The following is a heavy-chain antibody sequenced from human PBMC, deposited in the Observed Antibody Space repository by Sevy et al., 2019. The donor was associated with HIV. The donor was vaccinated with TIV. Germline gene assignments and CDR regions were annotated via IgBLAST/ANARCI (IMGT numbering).Heavy chain of an antibody. D-gene: IGHD5-12*01. J-gene: IGHJ4*02. V-gene: IGHV3-43D*04. Sequence: GGSLRLSCAASGFSFDDHAMHWVRQAPGKGLEWVSLVTWDGGATYYADSVKGRFTISRDNSKNSLYLQMNSLRTEDTALYYCARDREYSGYGAFDNWGPGTLVTVSS. CDR1: GFSFDDHA. CDR2: VTWDGGAT. CDR3: ARDREYSGYGAFDN.